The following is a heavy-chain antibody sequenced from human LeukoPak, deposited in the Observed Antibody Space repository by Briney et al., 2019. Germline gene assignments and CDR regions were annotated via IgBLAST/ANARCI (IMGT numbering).Heavy chain of an antibody. CDR3: ARAGYSSSWSPPHFDY. V-gene: IGHV4-59*08. D-gene: IGHD6-13*01. CDR2: IYYSGST. J-gene: IGHJ4*02. Sequence: SETLSLTCTVSGGSICSYYWSWIRQPPGKGLEWIGYIYYSGSTNYNPSLKSRVTISVDTSKNQFSLKLSSVTAADTAVYYCARAGYSSSWSPPHFDYWGQGTLVTVSS. CDR1: GGSICSYY.